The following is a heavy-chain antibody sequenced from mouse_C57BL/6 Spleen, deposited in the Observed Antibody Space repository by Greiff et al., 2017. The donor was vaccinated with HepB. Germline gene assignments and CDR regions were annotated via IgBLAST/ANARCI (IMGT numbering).Heavy chain of an antibody. J-gene: IGHJ4*01. V-gene: IGHV1-50*01. D-gene: IGHD4-1*01. CDR1: GYTFTSYW. CDR3: ARYWGSSGRAMDY. CDR2: IDPSDSYT. Sequence: VQLQQPGAELVKPGASVKLSCKASGYTFTSYWMQWVKQRPGQGLEWIGEIDPSDSYTNYNQKFKGKATLTVDTSSSTAYMQLSSLTSEDSAVYYCARYWGSSGRAMDYWGQGTSVTVSS.